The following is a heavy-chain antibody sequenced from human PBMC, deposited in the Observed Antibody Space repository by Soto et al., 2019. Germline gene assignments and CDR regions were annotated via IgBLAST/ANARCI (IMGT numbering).Heavy chain of an antibody. J-gene: IGHJ6*02. CDR2: IIPIFGTA. CDR3: ARRITGTHDYYYYYCMDV. Sequence: QVQLVQSGAEVKKPGSSVKVSCKASGGTFSSYAISWVRQAPGQGLEWMGGIIPIFGTANYAQKFQGRVTITADESTSTAYMELSSLRSEDTAVYYCARRITGTHDYYYYYCMDVWGQGTTVTVSS. CDR1: GGTFSSYA. V-gene: IGHV1-69*01. D-gene: IGHD1-20*01.